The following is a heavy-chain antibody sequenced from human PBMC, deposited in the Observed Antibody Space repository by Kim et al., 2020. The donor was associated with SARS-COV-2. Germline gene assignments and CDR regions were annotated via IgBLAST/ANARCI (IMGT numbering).Heavy chain of an antibody. CDR1: GFTFSSYG. Sequence: GGSLRLSCAASGFTFSSYGMHWVRQAPGKGLEWVAVIWYDGSNKYYADSVKGRFTISRDNSKNTLYLQMNSLRAEDTAVYYCARDRGSSGPSDYWGQGTLVTVSS. J-gene: IGHJ4*02. CDR3: ARDRGSSGPSDY. V-gene: IGHV3-33*01. D-gene: IGHD3-22*01. CDR2: IWYDGSNK.